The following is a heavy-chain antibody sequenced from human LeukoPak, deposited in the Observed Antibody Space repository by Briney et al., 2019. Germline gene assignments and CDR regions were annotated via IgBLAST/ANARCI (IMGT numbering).Heavy chain of an antibody. Sequence: ASVKVSCKASGYTFTGYYMHWVRQAPGQGLEWMGWINPNSGGTNYAQKFQGRVTMTRDTSISTAYMELSRLRSDDTAVYYCASSYGYCSSTSCRPRSHWYFDLWGRGTLVTVSS. D-gene: IGHD2-2*01. V-gene: IGHV1-2*02. CDR1: GYTFTGYY. CDR3: ASSYGYCSSTSCRPRSHWYFDL. J-gene: IGHJ2*01. CDR2: INPNSGGT.